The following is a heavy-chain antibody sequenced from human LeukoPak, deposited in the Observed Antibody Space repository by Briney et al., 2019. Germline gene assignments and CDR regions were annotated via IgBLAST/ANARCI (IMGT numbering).Heavy chain of an antibody. J-gene: IGHJ5*02. CDR3: AGDYDSSGYYYSS. V-gene: IGHV4-34*01. CDR2: INHSGST. D-gene: IGHD3-22*01. CDR1: GGSFSTYY. Sequence: PSEALSLTCAVYGGSFSTYYWSWIRQPPGKGLEWIGEINHSGSTNYNPSLKSRVTISVDMSKNQFSLKLGSVTAADTAVYYCAGDYDSSGYYYSSWGQGTLVTVSS.